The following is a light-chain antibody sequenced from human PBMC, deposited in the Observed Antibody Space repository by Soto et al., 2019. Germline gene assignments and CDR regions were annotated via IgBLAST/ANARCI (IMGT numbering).Light chain of an antibody. Sequence: QSALTQPASVSGSPGQSITISCTRTSSDVGSYNLVSWYQQHPGKAPKLMIYEGSKRPSGVSNRFSGSKSGNTASLTISGLQAEDEADYYCCSYAGSSTFLYVFGTGTKVTVL. CDR1: SSDVGSYNL. V-gene: IGLV2-23*03. CDR2: EGS. CDR3: CSYAGSSTFLYV. J-gene: IGLJ1*01.